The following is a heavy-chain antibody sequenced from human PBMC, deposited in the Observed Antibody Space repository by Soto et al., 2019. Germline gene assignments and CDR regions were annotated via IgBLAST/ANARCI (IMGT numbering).Heavy chain of an antibody. Sequence: QVQLVESGGGVVQPGRSLRLSCAASGFTFSSYGMHWVRQAPGKGLEWVAVISYDGSNKYYADSVKGRFTISRDNAKNTRYLQMNSLRAEDTAVYYCAKGPSYDFWSGPFDYWGHGTLVTVSS. D-gene: IGHD3-3*01. J-gene: IGHJ4*01. CDR3: AKGPSYDFWSGPFDY. CDR1: GFTFSSYG. V-gene: IGHV3-30*18. CDR2: ISYDGSNK.